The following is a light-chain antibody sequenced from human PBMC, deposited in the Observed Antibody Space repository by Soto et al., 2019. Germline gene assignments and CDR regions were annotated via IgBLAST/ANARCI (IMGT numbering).Light chain of an antibody. CDR1: SSDVGNYNL. V-gene: IGLV2-23*01. CDR2: EGD. CDR3: CSYAGSNTYV. J-gene: IGLJ1*01. Sequence: QSVLTQPASVSGSPGQSITIFCTGTSSDVGNYNLVSWYQHHPGEAPQLIVFEGDKRPSGVSNRFSASKSGNTASLTISGLQAEDEAAYYCCSYAGSNTYVFGTGTKLTVL.